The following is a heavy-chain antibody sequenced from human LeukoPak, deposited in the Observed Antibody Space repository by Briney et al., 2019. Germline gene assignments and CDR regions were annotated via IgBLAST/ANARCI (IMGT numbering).Heavy chain of an antibody. D-gene: IGHD3-16*01. J-gene: IGHJ5*02. Sequence: SETLSLTCTVSGGSLRSFYWSWIRQPPGKGPEWIGFVFPTGTTNYNPSLRSRVAMSVDMSENQFSLKLSSVPAADTAVYYCARNGNYGLGWFDPWGQGTLVTVSS. V-gene: IGHV4-4*09. CDR3: ARNGNYGLGWFDP. CDR1: GGSLRSFY. CDR2: VFPTGTT.